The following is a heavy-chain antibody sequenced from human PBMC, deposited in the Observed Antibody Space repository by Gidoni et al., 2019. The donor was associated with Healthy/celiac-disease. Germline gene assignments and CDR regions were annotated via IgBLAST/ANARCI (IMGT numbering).Heavy chain of an antibody. CDR1: GGSISSGSYY. CDR2: IYTSGST. CDR3: ARVRHYYDSSGSSWYFDL. Sequence: QVQLQESGPGLVKPSQTLSLTCPVSGGSISSGSYYWSWIRQPAGKGLEWIGRIYTSGSTNYNPSLKSRVTISVDTSKNQFSLKLSSVTAADTAVYYCARVRHYYDSSGSSWYFDLWGRGTLVTVSS. V-gene: IGHV4-61*02. J-gene: IGHJ2*01. D-gene: IGHD3-22*01.